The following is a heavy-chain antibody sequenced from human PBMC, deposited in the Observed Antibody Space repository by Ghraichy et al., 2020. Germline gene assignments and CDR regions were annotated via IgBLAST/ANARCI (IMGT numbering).Heavy chain of an antibody. J-gene: IGHJ4*02. CDR3: ARGVEVGAFTL. CDR2: INHRGST. Sequence: SETLSLTCAVYGGSFSGFYWSWIRQPPGKGLEWIGEINHRGSTNYNPSLKSRATISIDTSKNQFSLKLSSVTAADTAVYYCARGVEVGAFTLWGQGTLVTVSS. D-gene: IGHD1-26*01. CDR1: GGSFSGFY. V-gene: IGHV4-34*01.